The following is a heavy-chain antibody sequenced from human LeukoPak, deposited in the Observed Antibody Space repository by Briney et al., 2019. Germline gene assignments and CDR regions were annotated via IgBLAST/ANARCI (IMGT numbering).Heavy chain of an antibody. Sequence: PGGSLRLSCAASGFTFSSYSMNWVRQAPGKGLEWVSSISSSSSYIYYADSVKGRFTISRDNAKNSLYLQMNSLRAEDTAVYYCAKDQSPRITMVRGVIGAFDIWGQGTMVTVS. CDR1: GFTFSSYS. CDR2: ISSSSSYI. D-gene: IGHD3-10*01. J-gene: IGHJ3*02. CDR3: AKDQSPRITMVRGVIGAFDI. V-gene: IGHV3-21*04.